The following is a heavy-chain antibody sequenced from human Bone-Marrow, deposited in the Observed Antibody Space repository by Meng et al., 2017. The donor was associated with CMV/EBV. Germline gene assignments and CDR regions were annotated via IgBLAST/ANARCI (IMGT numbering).Heavy chain of an antibody. D-gene: IGHD3-10*01. Sequence: GGSLTLSCAASGFTFSSYAMHWVRQAPGKGLEWVAVISYDGSNKYYADSVKGRFTISRDNSKNTLYLQMNSLRAEDTAVYYCARDLSEGVPDYWGQGTMVTVSS. CDR2: ISYDGSNK. V-gene: IGHV3-30-3*01. CDR3: ARDLSEGVPDY. J-gene: IGHJ4*02. CDR1: GFTFSSYA.